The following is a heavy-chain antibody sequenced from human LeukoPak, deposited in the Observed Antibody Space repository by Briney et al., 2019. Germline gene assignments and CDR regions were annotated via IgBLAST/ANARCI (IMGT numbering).Heavy chain of an antibody. V-gene: IGHV4-30-2*01. CDR2: IYHSGNT. CDR3: ARWNAEYGSSSGFDY. J-gene: IGHJ4*02. CDR1: GVSISSDGYS. D-gene: IGHD6-6*01. Sequence: SQTLSLTCAVSGVSISSDGYSWSWIRQPPGKGLEWIGYIYHSGNTYYNPSLKSRVTMSVDRSKNQFSLKLSSVTAADTAVYYCARWNAEYGSSSGFDYWGQGTLVTVSS.